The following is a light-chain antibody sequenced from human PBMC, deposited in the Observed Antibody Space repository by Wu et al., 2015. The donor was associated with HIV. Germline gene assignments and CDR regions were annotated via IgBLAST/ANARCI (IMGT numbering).Light chain of an antibody. CDR1: QDIGND. CDR2: AAS. J-gene: IGKJ4*01. Sequence: AIQVTQSPSSLSASVGDRVTITCRAGQDIGNDLGWFQQKPGKAPKLLIYAASSLQSGVPSRFSGSGSGTDFTLTISSLQAEDFATYYCLQLLQLTPPTFGGGTKVEIK. V-gene: IGKV1-6*01. CDR3: LQLLQLTPPT.